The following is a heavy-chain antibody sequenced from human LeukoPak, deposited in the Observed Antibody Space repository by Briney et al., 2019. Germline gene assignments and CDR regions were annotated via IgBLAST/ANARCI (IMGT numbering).Heavy chain of an antibody. J-gene: IGHJ6*02. CDR3: ARVPAITMVRGAPLNYGMDV. CDR2: INHSGST. Sequence: PSETLSLTCAVYGGSFSDYYWSWIRQPPGKGLEWIGEINHSGSTNYNPSLKSRVTISVDTSKNQFSLKLSSVTAADTAVYYCARVPAITMVRGAPLNYGMDVWGQGTTVTVSS. V-gene: IGHV4-34*01. D-gene: IGHD3-10*01. CDR1: GGSFSDYY.